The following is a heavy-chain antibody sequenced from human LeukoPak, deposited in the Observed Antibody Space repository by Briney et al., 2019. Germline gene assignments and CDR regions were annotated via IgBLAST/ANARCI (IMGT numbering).Heavy chain of an antibody. J-gene: IGHJ5*02. Sequence: GRSLRLSYAASGFTFDDYAMHWVRQAPGKGLEWVSGISWNSGSIGYADSVKGRFTISRDNAKNSLYLQMNSLRAEDTALYYRAKSRSGSYFDPWGQGTLVTVSS. V-gene: IGHV3-9*01. D-gene: IGHD1-26*01. CDR1: GFTFDDYA. CDR2: ISWNSGSI. CDR3: AKSRSGSYFDP.